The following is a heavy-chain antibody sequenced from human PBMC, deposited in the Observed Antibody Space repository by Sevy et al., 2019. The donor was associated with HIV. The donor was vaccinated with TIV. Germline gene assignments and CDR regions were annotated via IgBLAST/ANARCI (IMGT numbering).Heavy chain of an antibody. CDR1: GFTFSSFG. CDR3: AKDLDYFDSSAGPSSLIYNYYYGLED. CDR2: ISYDGSNK. J-gene: IGHJ6*02. D-gene: IGHD3-22*01. V-gene: IGHV3-30*18. Sequence: GGSLRLSCAASGFTFSSFGMHWVHQAPGKGLEWVSFISYDGSNKKYADSVKGRLTVSRDKSKNTLYLQMNSLRDEDTAVYYCAKDLDYFDSSAGPSSLIYNYYYGLEDWGPGTTVTVSS.